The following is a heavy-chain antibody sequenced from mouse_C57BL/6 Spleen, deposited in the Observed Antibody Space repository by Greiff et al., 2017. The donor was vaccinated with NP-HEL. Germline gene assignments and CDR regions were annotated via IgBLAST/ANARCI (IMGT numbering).Heavy chain of an antibody. J-gene: IGHJ3*01. CDR1: GFTFSNYW. D-gene: IGHD1-1*01. Sequence: EVQLQESGGGLVQPGGSMKLSCVASGFTFSNYWMNWVRQSPEKGLEWVAQIRLKSDNYATHYAESVKGRFTISRDDSKSSVYLQMNNLRAEDTGIYYCTGGIYYYGSSFAYWGQGTLVTVSA. CDR2: IRLKSDNYAT. V-gene: IGHV6-3*01. CDR3: TGGIYYYGSSFAY.